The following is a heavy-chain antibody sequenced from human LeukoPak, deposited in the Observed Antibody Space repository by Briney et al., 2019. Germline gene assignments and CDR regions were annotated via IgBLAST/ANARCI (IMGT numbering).Heavy chain of an antibody. Sequence: PGGSLRLSCAASGFTLSSYWMYWVRQAPGKGLEYVSRINNDGSGTTYADSVKGRFTISRDNAKSPVYLQMNSLRPEDTAMFYCARGGLDHAFDLWGQGTMVSVSS. V-gene: IGHV3-74*01. J-gene: IGHJ3*01. CDR3: ARGGLDHAFDL. D-gene: IGHD6-19*01. CDR2: INNDGSGT. CDR1: GFTLSSYW.